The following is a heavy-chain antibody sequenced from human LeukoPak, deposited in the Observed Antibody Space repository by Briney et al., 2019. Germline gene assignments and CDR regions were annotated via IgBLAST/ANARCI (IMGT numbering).Heavy chain of an antibody. J-gene: IGHJ3*02. Sequence: GGSLRLSCAAPGFTFSTYAMIWVRQAPGKGLEWVSVISGNGGGTYFADSVKGRFTISRDNSKNTLYLQMNSLRAEDTAMYYCAKGGSVTAPDDAFGIWGQRTMVTVSS. CDR2: ISGNGGGT. CDR3: AKGGSVTAPDDAFGI. D-gene: IGHD5/OR15-5a*01. CDR1: GFTFSTYA. V-gene: IGHV3-23*01.